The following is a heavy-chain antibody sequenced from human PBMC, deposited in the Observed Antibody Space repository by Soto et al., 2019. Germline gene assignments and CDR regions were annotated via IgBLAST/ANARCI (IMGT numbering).Heavy chain of an antibody. CDR3: ARWAHDNCGSNPGPNWFDP. J-gene: IGHJ5*02. V-gene: IGHV1-69*06. CDR1: GGTFSSYA. D-gene: IGHD1-1*01. CDR2: IIPMFDTT. Sequence: GASVKVSCKASGGTFSSYAISWIRQAPGQGLEWMGGIIPMFDTTRYAQKFQGRVTITADKSTRTAFMEVISLRSDDTAVYYCARWAHDNCGSNPGPNWFDPWGQGTQVTVSS.